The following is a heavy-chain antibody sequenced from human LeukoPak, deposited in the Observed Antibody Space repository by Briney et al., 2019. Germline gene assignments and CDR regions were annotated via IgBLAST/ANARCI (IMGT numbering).Heavy chain of an antibody. D-gene: IGHD3-22*01. CDR3: AKGEDYYDSSGYKF. V-gene: IGHV3-30*18. Sequence: PGGSLRLSCAASGFTFSSYWMSWVRQAPGKGLEWVAVISYDGSNKYYADSVKGRFTISRDNSKNTLYLQMNSLRAEDTAVYYCAKGEDYYDSSGYKFWGQGTLVTVSS. CDR1: GFTFSSYW. J-gene: IGHJ4*02. CDR2: ISYDGSNK.